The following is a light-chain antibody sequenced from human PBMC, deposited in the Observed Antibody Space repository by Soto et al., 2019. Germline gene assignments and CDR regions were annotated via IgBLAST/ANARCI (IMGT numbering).Light chain of an antibody. CDR3: CSYAGYYTWV. V-gene: IGLV2-11*01. CDR1: SSDIGTYDY. J-gene: IGLJ3*02. Sequence: QSALTQTRSVSGSPGQSVTISCTGTSSDIGTYDYVSWFQQHPGKAPKLMIYHVTNRPSGVPDRFSGSKSGDTASLTISGLQTDDEADYYCCSYAGYYTWVFGGGTKVTVL. CDR2: HVT.